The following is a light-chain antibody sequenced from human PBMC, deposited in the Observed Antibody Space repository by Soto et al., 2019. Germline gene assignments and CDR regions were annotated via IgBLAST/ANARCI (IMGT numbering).Light chain of an antibody. CDR3: QQRGNWPPWT. Sequence: EIVLTQSPAILSVTPGERATLSCRASQSISSYLAWYQQKPGQAPRLLIYDASNRATGIPARFSGSGSGTDFTLTISSLEADDFAVYYCQQRGNWPPWTFGQGTKVDIK. J-gene: IGKJ1*01. CDR2: DAS. V-gene: IGKV3-11*01. CDR1: QSISSY.